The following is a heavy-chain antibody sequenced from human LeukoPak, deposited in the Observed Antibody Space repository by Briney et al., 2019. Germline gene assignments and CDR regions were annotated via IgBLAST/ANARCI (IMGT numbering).Heavy chain of an antibody. CDR3: ARNLARTGDFDY. CDR2: MNPNSGTT. CDR1: GYSFIIYD. J-gene: IGHJ4*02. V-gene: IGHV1-8*01. Sequence: ASVKVSCKASGYSFIIYDINWVRQAPGQGLEWLGWMNPNSGTTGYAQNFQGRVSMTRDTAISTAYLELSNLRSDDTAVYFCARNLARTGDFDYWGQGTLVTVSS. D-gene: IGHD5-12*01.